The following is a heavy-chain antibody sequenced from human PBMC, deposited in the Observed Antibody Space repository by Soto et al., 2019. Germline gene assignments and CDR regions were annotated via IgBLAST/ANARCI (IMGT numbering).Heavy chain of an antibody. CDR1: CGSIISGGSY. V-gene: IGHV4-30-4*01. D-gene: IGHD2-2*01. J-gene: IGHJ4*02. CDR3: VRYCSTTKCPFDY. Sequence: SATLSLTCTVSCGSIISGGSYWVWIRQPPGKGLEWIGYIYYSGNTYFNPSLKSRVTLSVDTSKNQFSLNLSSVTAADTAVYYCVRYCSTTKCPFDYWGQGTLVTVSS. CDR2: IYYSGNT.